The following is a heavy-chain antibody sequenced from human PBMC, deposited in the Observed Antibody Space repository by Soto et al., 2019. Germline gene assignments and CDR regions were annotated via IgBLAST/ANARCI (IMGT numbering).Heavy chain of an antibody. V-gene: IGHV1-3*01. CDR2: INAGNGNT. Sequence: ASVKVSCKASGYTFSNYGIHWVRQAPGQRLEWMGLINAGNGNTKYSQKFQGRVTITRDTSANTAYMELSSLRSEDTAVYYCARSIVVVTALDYWGQGTLVTVSS. CDR3: ARSIVVVTALDY. J-gene: IGHJ4*02. CDR1: GYTFSNYG. D-gene: IGHD2-21*02.